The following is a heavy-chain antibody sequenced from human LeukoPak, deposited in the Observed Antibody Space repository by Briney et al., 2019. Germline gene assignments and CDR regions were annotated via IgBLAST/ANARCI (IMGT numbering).Heavy chain of an antibody. V-gene: IGHV1-69*13. J-gene: IGHJ4*02. D-gene: IGHD5-18*01. CDR2: IIPIFGTA. CDR1: GGTFSSYA. Sequence: SVKVSCKASGGTFSSYAISWVRQAPGQGLEWMGGIIPIFGTANYAQKFQGRVTITADESTSTAYMELSSLRSEDTAVHYCARVRGGYSYGSSYYFDYWGQGTLVTVSS. CDR3: ARVRGGYSYGSSYYFDY.